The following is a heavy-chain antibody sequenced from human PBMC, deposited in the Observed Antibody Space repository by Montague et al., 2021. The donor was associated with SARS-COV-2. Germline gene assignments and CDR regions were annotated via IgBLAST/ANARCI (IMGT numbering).Heavy chain of an antibody. CDR2: TYLSGFT. D-gene: IGHD3/OR15-3a*01. CDR3: ARGGLGNRGFDY. CDR1: DVSLSSSTW. V-gene: IGHV4-4*02. Sequence: SETLSLTCVVSDVSLSSSTWWSWVRQSPGKGLEWVGETYLSGFTQYNPSVKSRVTISLDDSRSQFSLRLTSVTAPDTAVYFCARGGLGNRGFDYWGQGALVTVSS. J-gene: IGHJ4*02.